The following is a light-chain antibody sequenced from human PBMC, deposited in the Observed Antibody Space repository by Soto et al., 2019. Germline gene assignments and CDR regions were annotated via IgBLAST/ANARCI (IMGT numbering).Light chain of an antibody. CDR1: RGISSY. CDR2: AAS. V-gene: IGKV1-8*01. CDR3: QHYYSYPFT. Sequence: AIRMTQSPSSFSASTGDRVTITCRASRGISSYLAWYQQKPGKAPKLLIYAASTLQSGVPSRFSGSGSGTDFTLTISCLQSEDFATYYCQHYYSYPFTFGPGTKVDIK. J-gene: IGKJ3*01.